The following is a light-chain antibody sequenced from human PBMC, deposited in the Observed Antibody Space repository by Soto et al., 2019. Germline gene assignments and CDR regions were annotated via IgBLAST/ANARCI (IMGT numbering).Light chain of an antibody. J-gene: IGKJ3*01. Sequence: EIGMTQSPATLSVSPGERATLSCRASQSVSSNLAWYPQKPGQAPRLLIYGASTRATVIPARFSGSGSGTEFTLTISSLQSEDFAVYYCQQYSNWPITFGPGTKVDIK. CDR2: GAS. CDR3: QQYSNWPIT. CDR1: QSVSSN. V-gene: IGKV3-15*01.